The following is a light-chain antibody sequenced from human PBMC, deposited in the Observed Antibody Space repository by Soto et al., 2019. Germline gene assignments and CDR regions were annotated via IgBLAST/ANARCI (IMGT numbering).Light chain of an antibody. V-gene: IGKV3-20*01. CDR2: GSS. CDR1: QSVSNNY. J-gene: IGKJ2*01. CDR3: HQYGSSPPYT. Sequence: EIVLTQSPGILSLSPGERATLSCRASQSVSNNYIAWYQQKPGQAPRLLIFGSSDRATGIPDRFSGSGSGTDFTLTISRLEPEDFAVYYCHQYGSSPPYTFGQGTNLEI.